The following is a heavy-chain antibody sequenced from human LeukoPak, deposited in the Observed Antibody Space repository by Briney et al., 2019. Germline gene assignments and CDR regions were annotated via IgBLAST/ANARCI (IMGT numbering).Heavy chain of an antibody. CDR1: GGSISSSSYY. J-gene: IGHJ3*02. D-gene: IGHD3-3*01. Sequence: SETLSLTCTVSGGSISSSSYYWGWIRQPPGKGLEWIGSIYYSGSTYYNPSLKSRVTISVDTSKNQFSLKLSSVTAADTAVYYCGRDKLEAFDIWGQGTMVTVSS. V-gene: IGHV4-39*07. CDR3: GRDKLEAFDI. CDR2: IYYSGST.